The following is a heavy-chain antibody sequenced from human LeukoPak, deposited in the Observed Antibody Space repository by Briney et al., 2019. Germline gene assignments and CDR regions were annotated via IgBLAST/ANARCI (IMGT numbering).Heavy chain of an antibody. CDR2: IYYSGST. Sequence: SSETLSLXCTVSGGSISSSSYYWGWIRQPPGKGLEWIGSIYYSGSTYYNPSLKSRVTISVDTSKNQFSLKLSSVTAADTAIYYCARLLSIADAFDIWGQGTMVTVSS. D-gene: IGHD2/OR15-2a*01. CDR3: ARLLSIADAFDI. V-gene: IGHV4-39*01. CDR1: GGSISSSSYY. J-gene: IGHJ3*02.